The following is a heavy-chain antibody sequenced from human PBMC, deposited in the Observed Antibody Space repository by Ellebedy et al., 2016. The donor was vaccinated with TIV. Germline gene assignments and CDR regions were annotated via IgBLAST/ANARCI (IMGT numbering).Heavy chain of an antibody. J-gene: IGHJ4*02. V-gene: IGHV4-4*07. D-gene: IGHD6-13*01. CDR3: ARVGTTAVGTFDS. CDR1: GGFVSGYY. Sequence: SETLSLTCTVSGGFVSGYYWSWIRQPAGKGLEWIGRIYTSGSTNYNPSLWGRITMSIDTSNNQLSLKLASVTAADTAVYYCARVGTTAVGTFDSWGQGALVTVSS. CDR2: IYTSGST.